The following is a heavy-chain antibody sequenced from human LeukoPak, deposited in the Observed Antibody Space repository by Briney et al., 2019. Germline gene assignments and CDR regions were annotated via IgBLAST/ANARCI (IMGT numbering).Heavy chain of an antibody. V-gene: IGHV1-69*01. J-gene: IGHJ4*02. Sequence: SVKVSCKASGGTFSSYAISWVRQAPGQGLEWMGGIIPIFGTASYAQKFQGRVTITADESTSTAYMELSSLRSEDTAVYYCAREPVRYFDWLLPGAFDYWGQGTLVTVSS. D-gene: IGHD3-9*01. CDR1: GGTFSSYA. CDR3: AREPVRYFDWLLPGAFDY. CDR2: IIPIFGTA.